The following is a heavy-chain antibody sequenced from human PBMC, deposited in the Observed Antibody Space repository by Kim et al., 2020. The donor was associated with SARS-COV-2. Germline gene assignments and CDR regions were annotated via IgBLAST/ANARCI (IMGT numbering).Heavy chain of an antibody. CDR2: IWYDGSNK. CDR1: GFTFSSYG. Sequence: GGSLRLSCAASGFTFSSYGMHWVRQAPGKGLEWVAVIWYDGSNKYYADSVKGRFTISRDNSKNTLYLQMNSLRAEDTAVYYCARDDGCGGDCYLYYYYYGMDVWGQGTTVTVSS. CDR3: ARDDGCGGDCYLYYYYYGMDV. J-gene: IGHJ6*02. D-gene: IGHD2-21*02. V-gene: IGHV3-33*01.